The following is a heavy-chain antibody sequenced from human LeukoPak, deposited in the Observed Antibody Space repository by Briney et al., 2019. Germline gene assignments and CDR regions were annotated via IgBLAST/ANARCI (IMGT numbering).Heavy chain of an antibody. D-gene: IGHD6-6*01. CDR3: ARTPLGAARLHYYYYMDV. V-gene: IGHV1-69*05. Sequence: GASVKVSCKASGGTFSSYAISWVRQAPGQGLEWMGGIIPIFGTANYAQKFQGRVTITTDESTSTAYMELSSLRSEDTAVYYCARTPLGAARLHYYYYMDVWGKGTTVTVSS. CDR1: GGTFSSYA. J-gene: IGHJ6*03. CDR2: IIPIFGTA.